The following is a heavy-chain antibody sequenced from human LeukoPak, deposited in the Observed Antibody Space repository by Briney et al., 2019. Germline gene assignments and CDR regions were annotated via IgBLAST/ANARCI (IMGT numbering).Heavy chain of an antibody. CDR1: GFTFSSYW. Sequence: PGGSLRLSCAASGFTFSSYWMSWVRQAPEKGLEWVANIKQDGSEKYYVDSVKGRFTISRDNAKNSLYLQMNSLRAEDTAVYYCAREHREQWLPIIEYYYYYGMDVWGQGTTVTVSS. V-gene: IGHV3-7*03. CDR3: AREHREQWLPIIEYYYYYGMDV. CDR2: IKQDGSEK. J-gene: IGHJ6*02. D-gene: IGHD6-19*01.